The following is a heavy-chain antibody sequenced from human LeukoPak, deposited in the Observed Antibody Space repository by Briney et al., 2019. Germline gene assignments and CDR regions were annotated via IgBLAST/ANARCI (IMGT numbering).Heavy chain of an antibody. D-gene: IGHD6-19*01. Sequence: SVKVSCKASGGTFSSYAISWVRQAPGQGLEWMGGIIPIFGTANYAQKFQGRVTITADESTSTAYMELSSLRSEDTAVYYCARGVAGYRYFQHWGQGTLVTVSS. CDR3: ARGVAGYRYFQH. J-gene: IGHJ1*01. V-gene: IGHV1-69*13. CDR2: IIPIFGTA. CDR1: GGTFSSYA.